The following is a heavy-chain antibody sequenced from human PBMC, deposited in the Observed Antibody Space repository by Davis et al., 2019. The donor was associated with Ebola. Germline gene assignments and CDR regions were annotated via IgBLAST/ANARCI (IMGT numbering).Heavy chain of an antibody. CDR3: ARAIVDLVPALYGMDV. J-gene: IGHJ6*02. CDR2: ISYDGSNK. CDR1: GFTFSSYA. D-gene: IGHD2-2*01. V-gene: IGHV3-30*04. Sequence: GESLKISCAASGFTFSSYAMHWVRQAPGKGLEWVAVISYDGSNKYYADSVKGRFTISRDNSKNTLYLQMNSLRAEDTAVYYCARAIVDLVPALYGMDVWGQGTTVTVSS.